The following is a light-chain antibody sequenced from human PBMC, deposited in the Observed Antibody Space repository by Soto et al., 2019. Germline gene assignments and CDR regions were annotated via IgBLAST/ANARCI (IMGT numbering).Light chain of an antibody. CDR3: QQYDNLP. CDR2: DAS. CDR1: QDVSNY. Sequence: DIQMTQSPSSLSASVGDRVTITCQASQDVSNYLNRYQQKPGKAPKLLIYDASNLETGVPSRFSGSGSGTDFTFTISSLQPEDIATYYCQQYDNLPFGPGTKVDIK. V-gene: IGKV1-33*01. J-gene: IGKJ3*01.